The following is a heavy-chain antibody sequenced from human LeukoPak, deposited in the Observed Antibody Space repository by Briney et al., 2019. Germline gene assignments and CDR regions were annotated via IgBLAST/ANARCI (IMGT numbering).Heavy chain of an antibody. Sequence: GGSLRLSCAASGFSFSYYSMFWVRQAPGGGLEWVSCISSRSDYIYYADSVKGRFTISRDNAKNSLYLQMNSLRAEDTTVSYCARDSRFVILQQPSGNWFDPWGQGTLVTVSS. CDR1: GFSFSYYS. V-gene: IGHV3-21*01. J-gene: IGHJ5*02. CDR2: ISSRSDYI. CDR3: ARDSRFVILQQPSGNWFDP. D-gene: IGHD6-13*01.